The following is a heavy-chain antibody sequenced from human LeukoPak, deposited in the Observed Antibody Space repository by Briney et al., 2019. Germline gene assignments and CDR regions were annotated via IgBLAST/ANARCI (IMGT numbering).Heavy chain of an antibody. CDR1: GFTFNDYY. CDR2: INIGGTNT. Sequence: PGGSLRLSCAASGFTFNDYYMSWIRQAPGKGLEWLSYINIGGTNTHYADSVKGRFTISRDNAKRSLYLEMNNLRAEDTAVYYCATDGAGFDTWGQGVLVTVSS. CDR3: ATDGAGFDT. J-gene: IGHJ5*02. V-gene: IGHV3-11*01.